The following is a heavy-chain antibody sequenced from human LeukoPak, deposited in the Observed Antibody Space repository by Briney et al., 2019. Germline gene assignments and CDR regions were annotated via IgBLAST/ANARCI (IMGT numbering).Heavy chain of an antibody. CDR3: TSYEGAFDI. CDR1: GFRLGDYA. J-gene: IGHJ3*02. V-gene: IGHV3-49*04. CDR2: IRTETHGGTA. D-gene: IGHD3-16*01. Sequence: GSLRLSCTASGFRLGDYAMSWVRQAPGKGLEWVGFIRTETHGGTAEYAASVKGRFTISRDDSERIAYPQMNSLKTEDTAVYYCTSYEGAFDIWGQGTMVTVSS.